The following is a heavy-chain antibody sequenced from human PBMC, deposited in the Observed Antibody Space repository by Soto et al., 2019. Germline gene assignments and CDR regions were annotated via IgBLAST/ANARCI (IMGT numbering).Heavy chain of an antibody. D-gene: IGHD2-2*02. V-gene: IGHV2-70*04. J-gene: IGHJ6*02. CDR3: ARDIVVVPAAISQNYYYYYGMDV. CDR1: GFSLSTSGMR. Sequence: SGPTLVNPTHTLTLTCTFSGFSLSTSGMRVSWIRQPPGKALEWLARIDWDDDKFYSTSLKTRLTISKDTSKNQVVLTMTNMDPVDTATYYCARDIVVVPAAISQNYYYYYGMDVWGQGTTVTVSS. CDR2: IDWDDDK.